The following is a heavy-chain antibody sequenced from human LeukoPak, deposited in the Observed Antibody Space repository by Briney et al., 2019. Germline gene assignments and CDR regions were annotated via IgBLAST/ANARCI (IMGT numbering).Heavy chain of an antibody. CDR3: ASLNCGGDCSQ. J-gene: IGHJ4*02. CDR1: GRSFSGYY. CDR2: INHSGST. Sequence: ASESLSLTCAVDGRSFSGYYWSWIRQPPGKGLEWIGEINHSGSTNYNPSLKSRVTISVDTSKNQFSLKLSSVTAADTAVYYCASLNCGGDCSQWGQGTLVTVSS. V-gene: IGHV4-34*01. D-gene: IGHD2-21*02.